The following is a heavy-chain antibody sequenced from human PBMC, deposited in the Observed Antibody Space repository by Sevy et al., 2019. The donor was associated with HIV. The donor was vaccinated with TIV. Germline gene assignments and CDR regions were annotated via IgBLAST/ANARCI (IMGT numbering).Heavy chain of an antibody. J-gene: IGHJ6*02. D-gene: IGHD6-19*01. V-gene: IGHV3-74*01. CDR1: GFTFSSYW. Sequence: GGSLRLSCAASGFTFSSYWMHWVRQAPGKGLVWVSRINSDGSSTSYADSVKGRFTISRDNAKNTLYLQMNSLRADDTAVYYCARGQAYSSGCGDYYYYYGMDVWGQGTTVTVS. CDR2: INSDGSST. CDR3: ARGQAYSSGCGDYYYYYGMDV.